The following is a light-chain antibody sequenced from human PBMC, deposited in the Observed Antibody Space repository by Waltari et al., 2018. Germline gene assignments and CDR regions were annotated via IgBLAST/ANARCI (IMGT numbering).Light chain of an antibody. CDR3: QQYFSTPRT. V-gene: IGKV4-1*01. CDR2: WAS. Sequence: DIVMTQSPDSLAVSLCERATISCKSSQNVLYSSNNKNYLAWYQQKPGQPPKLLIYWASTRESGVPDRFSGSGSGTDFTLTISSLQAEDVAVYYCQQYFSTPRTFGQGTKVEIK. J-gene: IGKJ1*01. CDR1: QNVLYSSNNKNY.